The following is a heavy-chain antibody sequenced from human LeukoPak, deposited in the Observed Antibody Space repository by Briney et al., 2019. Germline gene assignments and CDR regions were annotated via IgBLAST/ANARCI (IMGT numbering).Heavy chain of an antibody. V-gene: IGHV4-39*01. CDR2: VFYTGST. Sequence: SETLSLTCILSGRSISSSSYYWGRIRKHPGKGLEWIESVFYTGSTYYNPSLKCRLTISVDTSKNQFSLSLSSVTAAETAMYYCALGSTSQASFDCWGQGSLVTVSS. J-gene: IGHJ4*02. CDR1: GRSISSSSYY. D-gene: IGHD2-2*01. CDR3: ALGSTSQASFDC.